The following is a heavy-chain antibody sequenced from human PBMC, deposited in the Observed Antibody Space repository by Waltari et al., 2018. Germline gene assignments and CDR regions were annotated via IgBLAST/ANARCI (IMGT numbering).Heavy chain of an antibody. D-gene: IGHD1-1*01. CDR2: RTGSGGTT. J-gene: IGHJ4*02. CDR3: AKGNPLWSRADY. CDR1: GFTFSSYA. Sequence: EVQLVESGGGLVQPGGSLRLSCAASGFTFSSYAMTWVRQAPGKGLEWVSARTGSGGTTYYTDSVKGRFTISRDNAKNTLYLQMNGLRAVDTAVYYCAKGNPLWSRADYGGQGTLVTVSS. V-gene: IGHV3-23*04.